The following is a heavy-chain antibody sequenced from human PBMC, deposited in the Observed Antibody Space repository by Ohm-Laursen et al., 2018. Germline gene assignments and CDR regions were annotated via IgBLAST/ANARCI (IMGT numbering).Heavy chain of an antibody. J-gene: IGHJ4*02. V-gene: IGHV2-70*11. CDR1: GFSLSTSGMC. CDR3: ARTYGSGSYYAQFDY. Sequence: TQTLTLTCTFSGFSLSTSGMCVSWIRQPPGKALEWLARIDWDDDKYYSTSLKTRLTISKDTSKNQVVLTMTNMDPVDTATYYCARTYGSGSYYAQFDYWGQGTLVTVSS. D-gene: IGHD3-10*01. CDR2: IDWDDDK.